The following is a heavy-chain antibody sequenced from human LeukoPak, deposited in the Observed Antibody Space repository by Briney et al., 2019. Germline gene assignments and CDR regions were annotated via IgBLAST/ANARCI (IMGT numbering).Heavy chain of an antibody. V-gene: IGHV1-2*02. D-gene: IGHD3-9*01. J-gene: IGHJ3*01. CDR1: GYIFTGHY. CDR3: ARGRAGFDGFDF. CDR2: INPNSGGT. Sequence: ASVEVSCKASGYIFTGHYLHWVRQAPGQGLEWMGCINPNSGGTNYALRFQGRVTMTSDTSIRTAYMDLSGLRSDDTAVFYCARGRAGFDGFDFWGQGTMVTVSS.